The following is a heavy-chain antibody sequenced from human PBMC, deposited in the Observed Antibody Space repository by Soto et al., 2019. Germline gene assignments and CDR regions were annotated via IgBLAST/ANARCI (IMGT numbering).Heavy chain of an antibody. CDR3: AKDSSRTYYYYGMDV. J-gene: IGHJ6*02. Sequence: GSLRLSCAASGFTFSSYSMNWVRQAPGKGLEWVSYISSSRSNIYYADSVKGRFTISRDNSKNTLYLQMNSLRAEDTAVYYCAKDSSRTYYYYGMDVCAQGTTVTVSS. V-gene: IGHV3-48*01. CDR1: GFTFSSYS. CDR2: ISSSRSNI. D-gene: IGHD6-6*01.